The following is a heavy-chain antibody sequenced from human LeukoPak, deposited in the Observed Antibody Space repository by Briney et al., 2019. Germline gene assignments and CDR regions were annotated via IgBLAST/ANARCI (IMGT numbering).Heavy chain of an antibody. CDR2: IIPIFGTA. CDR1: GGTFSSYA. CDR3: ARDRVLGDTIGYYYGMDV. V-gene: IGHV1-69*13. Sequence: ASVKVSCKASGGTFSSYAISWVRQAPGQGLEWMGGIIPIFGTANYAQKFQGRVTITADESTSTAYMELSSLRSEDAAVYYCARDRVLGDTIGYYYGMDVRGKGTTVTVSS. J-gene: IGHJ6*04. D-gene: IGHD3-10*01.